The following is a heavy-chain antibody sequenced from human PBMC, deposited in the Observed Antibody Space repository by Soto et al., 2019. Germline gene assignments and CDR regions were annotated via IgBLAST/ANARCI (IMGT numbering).Heavy chain of an antibody. D-gene: IGHD3-16*02. V-gene: IGHV4-34*01. CDR1: GGSFSGYY. Sequence: SETLSLTCAVYGGSFSGYYWSWIRQPPGKGLEWIGEINHSGSTNYNPSLKSRVTISVDTSKNQFSLKLSSVTAADTAVYYCGANYDYIWGIYRGYYLDYGGQEPLVTVS. CDR2: INHSGST. J-gene: IGHJ4*02. CDR3: GANYDYIWGIYRGYYLDY.